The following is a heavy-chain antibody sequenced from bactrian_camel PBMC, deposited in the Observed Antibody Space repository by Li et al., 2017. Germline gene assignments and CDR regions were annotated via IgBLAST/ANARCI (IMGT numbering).Heavy chain of an antibody. CDR2: THPSAGTT. CDR3: LTIEGGIPITTFPSCDH. D-gene: IGHD2*01. J-gene: IGHJ4*01. V-gene: IGHV3S1*01. CDR1: GDTDSSAC. Sequence: VQLVESGGDSVAAGGSLRLSCAASGDTDSSACMAWFRQAAGKEREGVAVTHPSAGTTSYLDSVKGRFTISQDDAKNTVYLQMNNLKPEDTAAYHCLTIEGGIPITTFPSCDHWGQGTQVTVS.